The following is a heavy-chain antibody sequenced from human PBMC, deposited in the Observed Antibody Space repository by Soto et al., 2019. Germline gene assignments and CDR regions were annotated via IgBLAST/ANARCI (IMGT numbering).Heavy chain of an antibody. V-gene: IGHV4-30-2*01. J-gene: IGHJ6*02. CDR2: IYHSGST. Sequence: KPSETLSLTCAVSGGSIISGGYSWIWIRQPPGKGLEWIGYIYHSGSTYYNPSLKSRVTISVDRSKNQFSLKLSSVTAADTAVYYCARGPGGTYYYYGMDVWGQGTTVTVSS. CDR3: ARGPGGTYYYYGMDV. CDR1: GGSIISGGYS. D-gene: IGHD2-15*01.